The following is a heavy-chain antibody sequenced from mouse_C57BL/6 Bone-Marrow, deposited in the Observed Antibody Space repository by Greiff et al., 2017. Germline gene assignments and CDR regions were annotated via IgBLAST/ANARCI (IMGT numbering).Heavy chain of an antibody. V-gene: IGHV1-50*01. CDR2: FDPSDSYT. Sequence: QVQLQQPGAELVKPGASVKLSCKASGYTFTSYWMQWVKQRPGQGLEWIGEFDPSDSYTNYNQKFKGKATLTVDTSSSTAYMQLSSLTSEDSAVYYCARKGTTVVAPYFDVWGTGTTVTVSS. J-gene: IGHJ1*03. CDR1: GYTFTSYW. D-gene: IGHD1-1*01. CDR3: ARKGTTVVAPYFDV.